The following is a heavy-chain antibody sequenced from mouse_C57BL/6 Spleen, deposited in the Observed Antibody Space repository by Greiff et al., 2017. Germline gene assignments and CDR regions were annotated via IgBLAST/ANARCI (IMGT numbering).Heavy chain of an antibody. D-gene: IGHD1-1*01. V-gene: IGHV1-82*01. CDR2: LYPGDGDT. J-gene: IGHJ4*01. CDR1: GYAFSSSW. CDR3: ARGTYGSSYCAMDY. Sequence: QVQLKESGPELVKPGASVKISCKASGYAFSSSWMNWVKQRPGKGLEWIGRLYPGDGDTNYNVKFKGKATLTADKYSSTAYMQLSSLTSEDSAVYCWARGTYGSSYCAMDYWGQATSVTAS.